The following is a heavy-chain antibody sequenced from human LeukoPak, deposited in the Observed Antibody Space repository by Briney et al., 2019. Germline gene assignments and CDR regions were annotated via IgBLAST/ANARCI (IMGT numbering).Heavy chain of an antibody. J-gene: IGHJ3*01. Sequence: ASETLSLTCTVSGGSISSRGYYWGWLRQPPGKGLEWIGSIHYSGSTYYNPSLKSRLTISVDTSKNQFSLKLSSVTAADTAVYSCARLYCSGGNCYGAFDFWGQGTMVTVSS. CDR1: GGSISSRGYY. CDR2: IHYSGST. V-gene: IGHV4-39*01. D-gene: IGHD2-15*01. CDR3: ARLYCSGGNCYGAFDF.